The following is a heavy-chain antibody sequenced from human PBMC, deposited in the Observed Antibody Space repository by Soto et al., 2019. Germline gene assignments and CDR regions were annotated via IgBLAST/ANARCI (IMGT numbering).Heavy chain of an antibody. V-gene: IGHV3-30*03. CDR2: ISYDGSNK. CDR1: GFPFSSYG. J-gene: IGHJ4*02. Sequence: QVQLVESGGGVVQPGRSLRLSCAASGFPFSSYGMHWVREAPGKGLEWVAVISYDGSNKYYADSVKGRFTISRDNSASTLYLQMNSLRPEDTSLYYCVGGQYYFDYRGQGPLVNFSP. CDR3: VGGQYYFDY. D-gene: IGHD3-10*01.